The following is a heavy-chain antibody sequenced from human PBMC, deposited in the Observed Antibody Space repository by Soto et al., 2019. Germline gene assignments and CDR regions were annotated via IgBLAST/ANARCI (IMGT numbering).Heavy chain of an antibody. CDR1: GGSISSNY. Sequence: PSETLSLTCTVSGGSISSNYCRWIRQPPGKGLEWIGYIYYSGSTNYNPSLKSRVSISVDTSKNQFSLKLSSVTAADTAVYYFARSSYDSSGYYTYFFESLGQGSLVSVS. CDR3: ARSSYDSSGYYTYFFES. D-gene: IGHD3-22*01. J-gene: IGHJ4*02. CDR2: IYYSGST. V-gene: IGHV4-59*08.